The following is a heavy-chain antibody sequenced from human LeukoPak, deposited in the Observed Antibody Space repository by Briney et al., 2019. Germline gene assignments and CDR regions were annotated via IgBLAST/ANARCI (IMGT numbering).Heavy chain of an antibody. CDR1: GYTFTSYY. J-gene: IGHJ6*02. D-gene: IGHD5-18*01. V-gene: IGHV1-46*01. Sequence: GASVKVSCKASGYTFTSYYTHWVRQAPGQGLEWMGIINPSGGSTSYAQKFQGRVTMTRDTSTSTVYMELSSLRSEDTAVYYCARDLHLDTAMVSRNYYGMDVWGQGTTVTVSS. CDR2: INPSGGST. CDR3: ARDLHLDTAMVSRNYYGMDV.